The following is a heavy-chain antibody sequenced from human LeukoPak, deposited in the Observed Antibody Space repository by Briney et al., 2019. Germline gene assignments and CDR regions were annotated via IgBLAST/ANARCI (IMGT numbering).Heavy chain of an antibody. CDR1: GGSIISGANY. CDR3: ARAPSVDWYKFQL. CDR2: IYSSGHT. V-gene: IGHV4-31*03. J-gene: IGHJ1*01. Sequence: YPSQTLSLTCTVSGGSIISGANYWSWIRQRPGRGLEWIGYIYSSGHTYHNPSLRSRVFLSVGTSKRQLSLKLTSVTAADTAVYYCARAPSVDWYKFQLWGQGTLVTVSS. D-gene: IGHD1-14*01.